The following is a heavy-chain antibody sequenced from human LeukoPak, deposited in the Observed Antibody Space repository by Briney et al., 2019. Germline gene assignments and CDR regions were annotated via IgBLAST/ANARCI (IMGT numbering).Heavy chain of an antibody. CDR3: ARERGDNGGNTNGYFDY. CDR1: RFTISSYA. V-gene: IGHV3-23*01. J-gene: IGHJ4*02. CDR2: ISGSGGTT. D-gene: IGHD4-23*01. Sequence: GGSLRLSCAASRFTISSYAMSWVRQAPGKGLEWVSVISGSGGTTYSADSVRGRFTISRDNYKSTRFLQMNSLRSDDTAVSYCARERGDNGGNTNGYFDYWGQGTLVTVSS.